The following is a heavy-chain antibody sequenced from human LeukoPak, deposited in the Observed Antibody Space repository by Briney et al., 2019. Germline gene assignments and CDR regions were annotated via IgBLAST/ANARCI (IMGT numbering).Heavy chain of an antibody. CDR3: ARSSGWWDYGGLLGYYYMDV. CDR1: GGSISSSSYY. Sequence: PSETLSLTCTVSGGSISSSSYYWGWIRQPPGKGLEWIGSIYYSGSTYYNPSLKSRVTISVDTSKNQFSLKLSSVTAADTAVYYCARSSGWWDYGGLLGYYYMDVWGKGTTVTISS. D-gene: IGHD4-23*01. V-gene: IGHV4-39*01. J-gene: IGHJ6*03. CDR2: IYYSGST.